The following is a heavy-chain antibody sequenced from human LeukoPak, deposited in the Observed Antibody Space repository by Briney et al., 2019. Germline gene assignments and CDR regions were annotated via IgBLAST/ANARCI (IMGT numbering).Heavy chain of an antibody. D-gene: IGHD3-22*01. CDR3: ARGYPQIVVVMAQAFDM. J-gene: IGHJ3*02. V-gene: IGHV4-34*01. CDR2: INHSGST. CDR1: GGSFSGYY. Sequence: AETQFSTCAVYGGSFSGYYWSWIRQPPGKGLEWIGEINHSGSTNYNPSLKRRVTISLDTSKNQFSLKLSSVTAADTAVYYCARGYPQIVVVMAQAFDMWG.